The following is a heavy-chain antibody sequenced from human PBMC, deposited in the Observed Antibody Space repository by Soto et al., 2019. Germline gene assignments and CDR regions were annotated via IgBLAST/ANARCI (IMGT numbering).Heavy chain of an antibody. Sequence: QLQLVQSGAEVERPGASVRVSCKAYGYPFSKYGISWIRQAPGQGLEWMGWIKPDNGDTNYAQKFQGRVTMTTDTSSNTAYMDLRSLRSDDTAVYYCATSYDSGFDPWGQGILVSVSS. J-gene: IGHJ5*02. D-gene: IGHD5-12*01. V-gene: IGHV1-18*04. CDR1: GYPFSKYG. CDR2: IKPDNGDT. CDR3: ATSYDSGFDP.